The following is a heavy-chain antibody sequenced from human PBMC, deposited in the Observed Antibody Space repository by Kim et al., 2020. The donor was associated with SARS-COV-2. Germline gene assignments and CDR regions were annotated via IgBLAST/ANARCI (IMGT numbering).Heavy chain of an antibody. CDR1: GFTFSSYW. Sequence: GGSLRLSCAASGFTFSSYWMHWVRQAPGKGLVWVSRINSDGSSTSYADSVKGRFTISRDNAKNTLYLQMNSLRAEDTAVYYCARDAPYYYDSSGYLGGNPFDYWGQGTLVTVSS. V-gene: IGHV3-74*01. CDR2: INSDGSST. J-gene: IGHJ4*02. D-gene: IGHD3-22*01. CDR3: ARDAPYYYDSSGYLGGNPFDY.